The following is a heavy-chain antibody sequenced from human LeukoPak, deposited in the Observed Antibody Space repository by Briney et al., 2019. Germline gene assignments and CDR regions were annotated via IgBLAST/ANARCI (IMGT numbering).Heavy chain of an antibody. CDR2: IYYSGTT. CDR3: ARGWRWLPRWFAP. Sequence: PSETLSLTCSVSGGSLSSGDYYWRWIRQPPGKGLDWIGYIYYSGTTYYNPSLESRVTISVDTSKNQFSLRLSSVTAADTAVYYCARGWRWLPRWFAPWGQGTLVTGAS. J-gene: IGHJ5*02. V-gene: IGHV4-30-4*01. CDR1: GGSLSSGDYY. D-gene: IGHD5-24*01.